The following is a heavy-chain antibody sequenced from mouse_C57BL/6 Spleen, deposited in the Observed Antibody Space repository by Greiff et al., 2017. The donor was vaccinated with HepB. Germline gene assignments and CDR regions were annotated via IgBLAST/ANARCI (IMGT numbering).Heavy chain of an antibody. CDR3: ARRGYYGSSYSFAY. CDR2: IYPGGGYT. CDR1: GYTFTNYW. J-gene: IGHJ3*01. V-gene: IGHV1-63*01. Sequence: VQLQQSGAELVRPGTSVKMSCKASGYTFTNYWIGWAKQRPGHGLEWIGDIYPGGGYTNYNEKFKGKATLTADKSSSTAYMQFSSLTSEDSAIYYCARRGYYGSSYSFAYWGQGTLVTVSA. D-gene: IGHD1-1*01.